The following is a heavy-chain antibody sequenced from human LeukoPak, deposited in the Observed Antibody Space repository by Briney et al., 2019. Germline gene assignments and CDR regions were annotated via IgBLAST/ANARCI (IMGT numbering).Heavy chain of an antibody. Sequence: GGSLRPSCAASGFTFSSYNMHWVRQAPGKGLEWVAYIWYDGSKQYYADSVKGRFAISRDNSKNTLYLQMNSLRAEDTAVYYCAKGGYAFHIWGQGTKVTVSS. CDR1: GFTFSSYN. CDR2: IWYDGSKQ. J-gene: IGHJ3*02. CDR3: AKGGYAFHI. V-gene: IGHV3-30*02. D-gene: IGHD3-10*01.